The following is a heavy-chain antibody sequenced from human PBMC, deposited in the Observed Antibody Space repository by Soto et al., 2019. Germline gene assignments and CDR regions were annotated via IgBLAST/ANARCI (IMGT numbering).Heavy chain of an antibody. V-gene: IGHV1-24*01. D-gene: IGHD3-9*01. CDR2: FDPEDGET. CDR1: GYTLTELS. J-gene: IGHJ6*02. CDR3: ATVGDILTGKRGYYYYGMDV. Sequence: ASVKVSCKVSGYTLTELSMHWVRQAPGKGLEWMGGFDPEDGETIYAQKFQGRVTMTEDTSTDTAYMELSSLRSEDTAVYYCATVGDILTGKRGYYYYGMDVWGQGTTVTVSS.